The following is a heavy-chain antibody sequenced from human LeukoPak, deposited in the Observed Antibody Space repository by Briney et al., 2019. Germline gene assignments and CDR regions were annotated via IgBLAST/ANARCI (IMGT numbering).Heavy chain of an antibody. Sequence: GGSLRLSCAASGFTFSSYAMSWVRQAPGKGLEWVSAISGSGGSTYYADSVKGRFTISRDNSKNTLYLQMNSPRAEDTAVYYCAKEPLYYYDSSGYYPYYFDYWGQGTLVTVSS. D-gene: IGHD3-22*01. J-gene: IGHJ4*02. V-gene: IGHV3-23*01. CDR1: GFTFSSYA. CDR2: ISGSGGST. CDR3: AKEPLYYYDSSGYYPYYFDY.